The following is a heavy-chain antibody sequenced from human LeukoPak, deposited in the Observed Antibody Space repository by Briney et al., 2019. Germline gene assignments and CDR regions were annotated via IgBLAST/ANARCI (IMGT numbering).Heavy chain of an antibody. CDR2: IGGSGGST. Sequence: GGSLRLSCAASGFTFSSYAMSWVRQAPGKGLEWVSAIGGSGGSTYYADSVKGRFAISRDNSKNTLYLQMNSLRAEDTAVYYCAKVRAVIVVVVAAPAAFGPWGQGTLVTVSS. CDR3: AKVRAVIVVVVAAPAAFGP. D-gene: IGHD2-15*01. V-gene: IGHV3-23*01. CDR1: GFTFSSYA. J-gene: IGHJ5*02.